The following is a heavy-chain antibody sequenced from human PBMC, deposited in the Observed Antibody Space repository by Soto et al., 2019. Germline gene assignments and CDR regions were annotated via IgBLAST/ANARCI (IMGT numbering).Heavy chain of an antibody. Sequence: SVKVSCKASGFTFTSSAVQWVRQARGQRLEWIGWIVVGSGNTNYAQKFQERVTITRDMSTSTAYMELSSLRSEDAAVYYCAAKPLGYCSGGSCYHAFDIWGQGTMVTVSS. J-gene: IGHJ3*02. D-gene: IGHD2-15*01. CDR1: GFTFTSSA. CDR3: AAKPLGYCSGGSCYHAFDI. V-gene: IGHV1-58*01. CDR2: IVVGSGNT.